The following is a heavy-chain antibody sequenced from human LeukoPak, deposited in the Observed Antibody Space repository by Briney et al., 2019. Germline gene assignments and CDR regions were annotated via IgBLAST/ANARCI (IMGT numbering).Heavy chain of an antibody. CDR3: AREGVVPAAKGDY. V-gene: IGHV4-4*07. J-gene: IGHJ4*02. CDR1: GDSISNYY. Sequence: SETLSLTCTVSGDSISNYYWSWIRQPAGKGLEWIGRIYTSGSTNYNPSLKSRVTMSVDTSKNQFSLKLSSVTAADTAVYYCAREGVVPAAKGDYWGQGTLVTVSS. CDR2: IYTSGST. D-gene: IGHD2-2*01.